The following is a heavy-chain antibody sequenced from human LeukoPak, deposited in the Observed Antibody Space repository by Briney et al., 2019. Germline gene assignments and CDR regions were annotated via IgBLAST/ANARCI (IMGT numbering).Heavy chain of an antibody. CDR3: ARVRGRYNYDSRIVNDY. V-gene: IGHV4-34*01. D-gene: IGHD3-22*01. J-gene: IGHJ4*02. CDR2: INHSGST. Sequence: PSETLSLTCAVYGGSFSGYYWSWIRQPPGKGLEWIGEINHSGSTNYNPSLKSRVTISVDTSKNQFSLKLSSVTAADTAVYYCARVRGRYNYDSRIVNDYWGQGTLVTVSS. CDR1: GGSFSGYY.